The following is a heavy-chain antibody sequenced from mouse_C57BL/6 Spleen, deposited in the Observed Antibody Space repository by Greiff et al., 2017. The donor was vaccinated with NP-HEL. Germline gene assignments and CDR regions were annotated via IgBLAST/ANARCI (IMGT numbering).Heavy chain of an antibody. V-gene: IGHV1-26*01. CDR1: GYTFTDYY. J-gene: IGHJ4*01. CDR3: ARWISQGAMDY. CDR2: INPNNGGT. Sequence: VQLQQSGPELVKPGASVKISCKASGYTFTDYYMNWVKQSHGKSLEWIGDINPNNGGTSYNQKFKGKATLTVDKSSSTAYMELRSLTSEDSAVYYCARWISQGAMDYWGQGTSVTVSS.